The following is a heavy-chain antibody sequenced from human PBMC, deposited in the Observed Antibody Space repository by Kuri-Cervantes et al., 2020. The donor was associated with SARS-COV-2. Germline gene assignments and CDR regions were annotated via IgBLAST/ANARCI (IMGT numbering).Heavy chain of an antibody. Sequence: ASVKVSCKASGYTFTGYYMHWVRQAPGQGLEWMGWINPNSDGTNYAQKFQGWVTMTRDTSISTAYMELSRLRSDDTAVYYCAGGIGDMSNFSNWFDPWGQGTLVTVSS. J-gene: IGHJ5*02. CDR3: AGGIGDMSNFSNWFDP. V-gene: IGHV1-2*04. D-gene: IGHD2-21*01. CDR1: GYTFTGYY. CDR2: INPNSDGT.